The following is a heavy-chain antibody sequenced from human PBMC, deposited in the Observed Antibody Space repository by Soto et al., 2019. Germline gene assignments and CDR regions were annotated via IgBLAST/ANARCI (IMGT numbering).Heavy chain of an antibody. Sequence: EVHLLESGGGLVQPGGSLRLSCAASGFTFSSYAMSWVRQAPGKGLEWVSAISGSGGSTYYADSVKGRFTISRDNSKNKLYLQMNSLRAEDTAGYSCAKGGDYGSGLFDPWGQGTLVTVSS. D-gene: IGHD3-10*01. CDR2: ISGSGGST. V-gene: IGHV3-23*01. J-gene: IGHJ5*02. CDR1: GFTFSSYA. CDR3: AKGGDYGSGLFDP.